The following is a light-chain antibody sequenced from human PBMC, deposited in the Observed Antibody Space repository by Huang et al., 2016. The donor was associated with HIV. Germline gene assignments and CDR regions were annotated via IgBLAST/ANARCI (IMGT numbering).Light chain of an antibody. V-gene: IGKV4-1*01. CDR3: QHYYNTPWT. J-gene: IGKJ1*01. Sequence: DIVMPQSPDSLAVSLGERATINCKSSQRVLSSSSNKKYLAWYQQNPGQPPKLLIYWASTRESGVPDRFSGSGSGTDLTLTISSLQAADGAVYYCQHYYNTPWTFGQGTKVEIK. CDR1: QRVLSSSSNKKY. CDR2: WAS.